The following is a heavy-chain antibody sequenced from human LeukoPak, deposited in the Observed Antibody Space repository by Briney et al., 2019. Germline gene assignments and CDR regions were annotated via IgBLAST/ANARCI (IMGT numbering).Heavy chain of an antibody. CDR1: GGSISGYY. D-gene: IGHD5-18*01. CDR3: ARGWDTAMVRFDY. Sequence: PSETLSLTCTVSGGSISGYYWSWIRQPPGKGLEWIGEINHSGSTNYNPSLKSRVTISVDTSKNQFSLKLSSVTAADTAVYYCARGWDTAMVRFDYWGQGTLVTVSS. CDR2: INHSGST. J-gene: IGHJ4*02. V-gene: IGHV4-34*01.